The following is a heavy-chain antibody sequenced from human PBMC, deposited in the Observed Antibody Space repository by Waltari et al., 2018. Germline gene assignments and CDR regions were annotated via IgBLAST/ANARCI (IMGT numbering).Heavy chain of an antibody. D-gene: IGHD2-21*02. V-gene: IGHV3-21*01. CDR2: MSSRSIYI. CDR3: ARDLDCTVTTCGRDDGFDL. J-gene: IGHJ3*01. Sequence: DVELVESGGGLVKPGGSLRLSCGAYGFNFHIYSMNWVRQAPGEGREGVASMSSRSIYILYADSVKGRFTISRDNAKNSLYLQMDSLRAEDTAVYDCARDLDCTVTTCGRDDGFDLWGQGTVVTVSS. CDR1: GFNFHIYS.